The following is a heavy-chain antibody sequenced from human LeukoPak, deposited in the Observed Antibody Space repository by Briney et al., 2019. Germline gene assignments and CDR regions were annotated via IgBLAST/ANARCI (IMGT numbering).Heavy chain of an antibody. V-gene: IGHV3-23*01. CDR1: GFTFSTYA. CDR2: LSGSGSSA. CDR3: EKGLYNLGDD. D-gene: IGHD1-14*01. Sequence: GGSLRLSCAASGFTFSTYAMSWVRQAPGKGLEWVSGLSGSGSSAYYADSVKGRFTISRDNSKNTLYLQMNSLRPEDTAVYYCEKGLYNLGDDWGKGTLVTVSS. J-gene: IGHJ4*02.